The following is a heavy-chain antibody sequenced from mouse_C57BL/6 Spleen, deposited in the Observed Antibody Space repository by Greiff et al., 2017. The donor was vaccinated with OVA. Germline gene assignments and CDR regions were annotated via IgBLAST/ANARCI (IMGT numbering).Heavy chain of an antibody. J-gene: IGHJ4*01. V-gene: IGHV2-5*01. CDR3: AKILLPDYAMDY. D-gene: IGHD2-1*01. CDR2: IWRGGST. Sequence: QVQLQQSGPGLVQPSQSLSITCTVSGFPLTSYGVHWVRQSPGKGLEWLGVIWRGGSTDYNAAFMSRLSITKDNSKSQVFFKMNSLQADDTAIYYCAKILLPDYAMDYWGQGTSVTVSS. CDR1: GFPLTSYG.